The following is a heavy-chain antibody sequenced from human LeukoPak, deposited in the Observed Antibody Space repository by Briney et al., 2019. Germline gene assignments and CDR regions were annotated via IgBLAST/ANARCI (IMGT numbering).Heavy chain of an antibody. Sequence: GGSLRLSCAASGFTFSSYWMSWVRQAPGKGLEWGANIKQDGSEKYYVDSVKGRFTASRDNAKNSLYMKMNSLRAEDTAVYYCARVFNFWSGYYRDSWGQGTLVTASS. J-gene: IGHJ1*01. CDR3: ARVFNFWSGYYRDS. V-gene: IGHV3-7*04. D-gene: IGHD3-3*01. CDR2: IKQDGSEK. CDR1: GFTFSSYW.